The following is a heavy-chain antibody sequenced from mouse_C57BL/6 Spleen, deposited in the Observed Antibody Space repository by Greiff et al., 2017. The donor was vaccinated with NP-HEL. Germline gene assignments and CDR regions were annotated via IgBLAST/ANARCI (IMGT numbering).Heavy chain of an antibody. CDR3: ARERDYGNYFDY. CDR1: GYAFSSSW. J-gene: IGHJ2*01. D-gene: IGHD2-1*01. Sequence: QVQLQQSGPELVKPGASVKISCKASGYAFSSSWMNWVKQRPGKGLEWIGRIYPGDGDTNYNGKFKGKATLTADKSSSTAYMQLSSLTSEDSAVYFWARERDYGNYFDYWGQGTTLTVSS. V-gene: IGHV1-82*01. CDR2: IYPGDGDT.